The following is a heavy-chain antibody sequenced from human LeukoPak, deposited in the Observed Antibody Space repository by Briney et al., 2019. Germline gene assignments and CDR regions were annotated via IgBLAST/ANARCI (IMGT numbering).Heavy chain of an antibody. V-gene: IGHV3-74*01. CDR1: GFTFSSYW. CDR2: INSDGSST. CDR3: ARVDLVVAATYHAFDI. D-gene: IGHD2-15*01. Sequence: PGGSLRLSCAASGFTFSSYWMHWVRQAPGKGLVWVSRINSDGSSTTYADSVKGRFTISRDNAKNTLYLQMNSLRAEDTAVYYCARVDLVVAATYHAFDIWGQGTMVTVYS. J-gene: IGHJ3*02.